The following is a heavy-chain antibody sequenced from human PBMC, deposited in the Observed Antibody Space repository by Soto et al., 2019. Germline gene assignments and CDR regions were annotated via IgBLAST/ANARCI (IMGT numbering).Heavy chain of an antibody. D-gene: IGHD3-22*01. J-gene: IGHJ2*01. V-gene: IGHV4-30-4*01. CDR2: VYYSVTT. CDR1: GASINNNDYY. CDR3: ARMSYFYDKWYFDL. Sequence: SETLSLTCTVSGASINNNDYYCRWIRQTPGKGLEWIGYVYYSVTTDYIPSLKSRLSMSIDKSQNQFTLKLNSVTAADTATYYCARMSYFYDKWYFDLWGRGTLVTVS.